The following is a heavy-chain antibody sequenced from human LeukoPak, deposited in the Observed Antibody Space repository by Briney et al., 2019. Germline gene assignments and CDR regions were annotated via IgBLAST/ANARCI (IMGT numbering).Heavy chain of an antibody. CDR3: ARTRSQAISAQYFAY. Sequence: SETLSLTCTVSGCSVNSYSLNWIRQPPGKGLEWVAYFYDSGSTNYNPSPKSRVTIPVAPSKSQFSLNLSYVTAADTAVYYCARTRSQAISAQYFAYWGEGTLVTVSS. D-gene: IGHD2-2*02. CDR2: FYDSGST. V-gene: IGHV4-59*08. CDR1: GCSVNSYS. J-gene: IGHJ4*02.